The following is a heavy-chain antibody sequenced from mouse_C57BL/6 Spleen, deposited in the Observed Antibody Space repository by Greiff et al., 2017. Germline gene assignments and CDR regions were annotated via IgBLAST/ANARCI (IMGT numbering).Heavy chain of an antibody. D-gene: IGHD3-2*02. CDR1: GYSFTSYY. Sequence: QVHVKQSGPELVKPGASVKISCKASGYSFTSYYIHWVKQRPGQGLEWIGWIYPGSGNTKYNEKFKGKATLTADTSSSTAYMQLSSLTSEDSAVYYCATDSSGYGAMDYWGQGTSVTVSS. J-gene: IGHJ4*01. V-gene: IGHV1-66*01. CDR2: IYPGSGNT. CDR3: ATDSSGYGAMDY.